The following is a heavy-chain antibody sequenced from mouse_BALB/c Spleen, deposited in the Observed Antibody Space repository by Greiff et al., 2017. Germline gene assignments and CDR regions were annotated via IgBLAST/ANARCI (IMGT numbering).Heavy chain of an antibody. V-gene: IGHV1-87*01. Sequence: VQLQQSGAELARPGASVKLSCKASGYTFTSYWMQWVKQRPGQGLEWIGAIYPGDGDTRYTQKFKGKATLTADKSSSTAYMQLSSLASEDSAVYYCARRDGYYSFAYWGQGTLVTVSA. CDR2: IYPGDGDT. CDR1: GYTFTSYW. CDR3: ARRDGYYSFAY. J-gene: IGHJ3*01. D-gene: IGHD2-3*01.